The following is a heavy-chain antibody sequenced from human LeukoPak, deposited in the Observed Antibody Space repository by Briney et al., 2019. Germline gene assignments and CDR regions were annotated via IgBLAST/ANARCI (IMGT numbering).Heavy chain of an antibody. D-gene: IGHD7-27*01. V-gene: IGHV3-7*01. J-gene: IGHJ4*02. CDR3: AREGINWGFDY. Sequence: GGSLRLSCAASGFTFSSCWMSWVRQAPGKGLEWVANIKQDGSEKYYVDSVKGRFTISRDNAKNSLYLQMNGLRAEDTAVYYCAREGINWGFDYWGQGTLVTVSS. CDR1: GFTFSSCW. CDR2: IKQDGSEK.